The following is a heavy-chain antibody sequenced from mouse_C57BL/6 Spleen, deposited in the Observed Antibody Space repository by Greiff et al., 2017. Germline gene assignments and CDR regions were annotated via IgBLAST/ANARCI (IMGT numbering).Heavy chain of an antibody. D-gene: IGHD1-1*01. V-gene: IGHV1-55*01. CDR2: IYPGSGST. Sequence: QVQLQQPGAELVKPGASVKMSCKASGYTFTSYWITWVKQRPGQGLEWIGDIYPGSGSTNYNEKFKSKATLTVDTSSSTAYMQLSSLTSEDSAVYYCAREGYGSEAMDDWGQGTSVTVSS. CDR3: AREGYGSEAMDD. J-gene: IGHJ4*01. CDR1: GYTFTSYW.